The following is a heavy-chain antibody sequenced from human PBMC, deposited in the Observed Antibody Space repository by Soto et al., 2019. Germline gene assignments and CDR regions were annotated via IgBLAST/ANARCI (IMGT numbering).Heavy chain of an antibody. V-gene: IGHV1-69*13. D-gene: IGHD1-1*01. Sequence: SVNVSCTASGGAFSSYAISWVRQAPGQGLEWMGGIIPIFGTANYAQKFQGRVTITADESTSTAYMELSSLRSEDTAVYYCARSLKGLEHIYYYGTEVWGKGTPVLVS. CDR3: ARSLKGLEHIYYYGTEV. CDR2: IIPIFGTA. J-gene: IGHJ6*04. CDR1: GGAFSSYA.